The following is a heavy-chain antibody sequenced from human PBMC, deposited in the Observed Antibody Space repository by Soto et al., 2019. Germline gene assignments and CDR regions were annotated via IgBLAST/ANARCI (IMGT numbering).Heavy chain of an antibody. CDR2: IDPSDSYT. D-gene: IGHD1-1*01. V-gene: IGHV5-10-1*01. J-gene: IGHJ6*02. CDR1: GYSFTSYW. Sequence: GESLKISCKGSGYSFTSYWISWVRQMPGKGLEWMWRIDPSDSYTNYSPSFQGHVTISADKSISTAYLQWSSLKASDTAMYYCARLVQHSTRFSYYYYYGMAVWGQGTTVTVSS. CDR3: ARLVQHSTRFSYYYYYGMAV.